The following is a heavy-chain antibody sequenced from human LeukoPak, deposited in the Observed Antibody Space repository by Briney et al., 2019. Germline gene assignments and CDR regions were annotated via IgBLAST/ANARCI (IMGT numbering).Heavy chain of an antibody. CDR3: ARSGYYFYFDS. CDR1: GGSIRSSDFY. J-gene: IGHJ4*02. Sequence: PSETLSLTCTVSGGSIRSSDFYWGWIRQPPGNGLDWIGSIWDSGRTSYDASLKSRVTVVVDTSENQFSLTLSSVTAADTAVYFCARSGYYFYFDSWGPGTLVTVSS. V-gene: IGHV4-39*01. D-gene: IGHD3-22*01. CDR2: IWDSGRT.